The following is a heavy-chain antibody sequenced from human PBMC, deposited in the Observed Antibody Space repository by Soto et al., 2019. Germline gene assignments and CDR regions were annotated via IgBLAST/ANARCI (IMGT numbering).Heavy chain of an antibody. Sequence: PGGSLRLSCAASGFTFSDYYMTWIRQAPGKGLEWVSYIDNSGTIKYYADSVKGRFTISRDNTKNSLSLQMNSLGAEDTAIYYCARIEGDCSGGSCYFGGFDYWGQGALVTVPQ. D-gene: IGHD2-15*01. J-gene: IGHJ4*02. CDR3: ARIEGDCSGGSCYFGGFDY. CDR1: GFTFSDYY. CDR2: IDNSGTIK. V-gene: IGHV3-11*01.